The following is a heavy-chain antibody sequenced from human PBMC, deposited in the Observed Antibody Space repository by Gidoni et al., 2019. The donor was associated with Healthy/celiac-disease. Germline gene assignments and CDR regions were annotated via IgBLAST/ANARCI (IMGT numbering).Heavy chain of an antibody. CDR3: AKDRYDFWSGSESAGMDV. CDR1: GFPFCGYS. D-gene: IGHD3-3*01. V-gene: IGHV3-43*01. Sequence: EVQLVASGGVVVLPGGSLRLSCAASGFPFCGYSMHLVRQAPGKGLEWVSLISWDGGSTYYADSVKGRFTISRDNSKNSLYLQMNSLRTEDTALYYCAKDRYDFWSGSESAGMDVWGQGTTVTVSS. CDR2: ISWDGGST. J-gene: IGHJ6*02.